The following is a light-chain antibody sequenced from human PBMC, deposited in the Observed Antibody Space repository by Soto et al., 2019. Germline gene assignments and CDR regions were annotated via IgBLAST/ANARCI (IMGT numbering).Light chain of an antibody. J-gene: IGKJ5*01. V-gene: IGKV1-39*01. CDR1: QSISSY. CDR2: GTS. Sequence: DIQMTQSPSSLSASVGDRVTITCRASQSISSYLNWYQQKPGKAPKLLIYGTSSLQSGVPSRFSGSESGTDFTLTISSLQPDDFATYYCQQSYSTPRTFGQGTRL. CDR3: QQSYSTPRT.